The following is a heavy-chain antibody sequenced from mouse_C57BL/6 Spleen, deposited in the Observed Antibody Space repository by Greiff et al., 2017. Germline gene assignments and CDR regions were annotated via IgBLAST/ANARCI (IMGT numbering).Heavy chain of an antibody. D-gene: IGHD3-1*01. CDR3: ARSGAYYAMDY. J-gene: IGHJ4*01. CDR2: IYPGDGDT. CDR1: GYAFSSYW. V-gene: IGHV1-80*01. Sequence: VKLMESGAELVKPGASVKISCKASGYAFSSYWMNWVKQRPGKGLEWIGQIYPGDGDTNYNGKFKGKATLTADKSSSTAYMQLSSLTSEDSAVYFCARSGAYYAMDYWGQGTSVTVSS.